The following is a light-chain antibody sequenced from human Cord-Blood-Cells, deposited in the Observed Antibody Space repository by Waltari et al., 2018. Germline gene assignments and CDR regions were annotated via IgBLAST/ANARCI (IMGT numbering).Light chain of an antibody. V-gene: IGLV2-14*01. Sequence: SALTQPASVSGPPGPSTTISCTGTSSTAGGYTYVPWYQQHPGKAPKLMCYDVSNRPSGVSNRVAGSKSANTASLSSSGLQAEDVADYYCSSYTSSCARVFGGWTKLTVI. J-gene: IGLJ3*02. CDR1: SSTAGGYTY. CDR3: SSYTSSCARV. CDR2: DVS.